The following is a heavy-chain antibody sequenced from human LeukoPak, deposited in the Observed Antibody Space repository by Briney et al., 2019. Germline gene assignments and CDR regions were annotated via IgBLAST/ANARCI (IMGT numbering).Heavy chain of an antibody. CDR1: GFTFSTYI. J-gene: IGHJ5*02. Sequence: GGSLRLSCAASGFTFSTYIMNWVRQAPGKGLEWVSYISSTSNTIYYADSVKGRFTISRDNAKNSLYPQMNSLRAEDTAVYYCANLFDPWGQGTLVTVSS. CDR3: ANLFDP. V-gene: IGHV3-48*01. CDR2: ISSTSNTI.